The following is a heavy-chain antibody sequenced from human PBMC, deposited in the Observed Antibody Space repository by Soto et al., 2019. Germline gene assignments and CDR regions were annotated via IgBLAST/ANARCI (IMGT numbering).Heavy chain of an antibody. CDR1: GYTFTSYD. CDR3: ARGGVFFFAAPTNPFDY. V-gene: IGHV1-8*01. CDR2: MNPNSGNT. Sequence: ASVKVSCKASGYTFTSYDINWVRQATGQGLEWMGWMNPNSGNTGYAQKFQGRVTMTRNTSISTTYMELSSLRSEDTAVYFCARGGVFFFAAPTNPFDYWGQGTLVTVSS. J-gene: IGHJ4*02. D-gene: IGHD3-10*01.